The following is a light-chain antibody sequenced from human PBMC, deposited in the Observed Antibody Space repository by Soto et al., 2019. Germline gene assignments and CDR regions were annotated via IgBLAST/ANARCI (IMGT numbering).Light chain of an antibody. Sequence: EIVLTQSPGTLSLSPGERATLPCGSSQSVTSTHLAWYQQKPGQAPRLLIYDASTRATGIPDRFSGSGSGTDFTLTISRLEPEDFAVYCCQQFDGSLWTFGPGTKVDIK. CDR1: QSVTSTH. CDR3: QQFDGSLWT. CDR2: DAS. V-gene: IGKV3-20*01. J-gene: IGKJ1*01.